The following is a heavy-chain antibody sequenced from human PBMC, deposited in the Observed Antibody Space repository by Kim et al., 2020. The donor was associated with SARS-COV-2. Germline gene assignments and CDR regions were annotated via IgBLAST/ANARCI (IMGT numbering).Heavy chain of an antibody. Sequence: SVKVSCKASGYTFTSYDINWVRQATGQGLEWMGWMNPNSGNTGYAQKFQGRVTMTRNTSISTAYMELSSLRSEDTAVYYCARDLSAAGGSFYYYYYGMDVWGQGTTVTVSS. CDR2: MNPNSGNT. J-gene: IGHJ6*02. D-gene: IGHD6-13*01. V-gene: IGHV1-8*01. CDR1: GYTFTSYD. CDR3: ARDLSAAGGSFYYYYYGMDV.